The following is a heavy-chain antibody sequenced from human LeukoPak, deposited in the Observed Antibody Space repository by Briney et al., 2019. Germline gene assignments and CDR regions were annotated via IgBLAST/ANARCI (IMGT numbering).Heavy chain of an antibody. CDR1: GFTFSSYW. CDR3: TGHYDILTGYYGPFDY. V-gene: IGHV3-7*01. Sequence: GGSLRLSCAASGFTFSSYWMSWVRQAPGKGLEWVANIKQDGSEKYYVDSVKGRFTISRDNAKNTLYLQMNSLRAEDTAVYYCTGHYDILTGYYGPFDYWGQGTLVTVSS. J-gene: IGHJ4*02. D-gene: IGHD3-9*01. CDR2: IKQDGSEK.